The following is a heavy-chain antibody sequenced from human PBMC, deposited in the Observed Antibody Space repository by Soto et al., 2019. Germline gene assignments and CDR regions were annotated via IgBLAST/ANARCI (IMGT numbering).Heavy chain of an antibody. CDR1: GYTFTSYG. Sequence: GPSVKVSCKASGYTFTSYGISWVRQAPGQGLEWMGWISAYNGNTNYAQKLQGRVTXXTXXXXSXXXMXXRSXRSDDTAVYYCASGDDYGDYAFDYWGQGTLVTVSS. J-gene: IGHJ4*02. CDR3: ASGDDYGDYAFDY. V-gene: IGHV1-18*01. CDR2: ISAYNGNT. D-gene: IGHD4-17*01.